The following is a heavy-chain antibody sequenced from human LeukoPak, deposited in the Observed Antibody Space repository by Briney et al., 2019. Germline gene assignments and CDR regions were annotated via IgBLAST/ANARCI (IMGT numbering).Heavy chain of an antibody. CDR1: GFXFSSYA. D-gene: IGHD3-22*01. CDR2: ISYDGSNK. V-gene: IGHV3-30-3*01. J-gene: IGHJ4*02. CDR3: ARGLYYYDSSGYWAPYFDY. Sequence: GGSLRLSCAASGFXFSSYAIHWVRQAPGKGLDWGAVISYDGSNKYYADSVKGRFTISRDNSKNTLYLQMNSLRAEDTAVYYCARGLYYYDSSGYWAPYFDYWGQGTLVTVSS.